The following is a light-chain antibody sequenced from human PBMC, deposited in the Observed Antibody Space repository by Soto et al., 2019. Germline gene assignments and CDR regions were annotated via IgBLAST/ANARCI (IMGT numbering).Light chain of an antibody. Sequence: EIVLTQSPATLSLSPGQRATLSCRASQSVSSSLAWYQQKPGQPPRLLISDASNRATGVPARFSGSGSGTDFTLTISSLEAEDFAVYYYQQRSNWPPGVTFGPGTKIDIK. J-gene: IGKJ3*01. CDR2: DAS. CDR1: QSVSSS. V-gene: IGKV3-11*01. CDR3: QQRSNWPPGVT.